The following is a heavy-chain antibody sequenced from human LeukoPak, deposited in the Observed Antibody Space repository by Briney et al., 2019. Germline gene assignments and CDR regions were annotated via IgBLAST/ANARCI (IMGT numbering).Heavy chain of an antibody. Sequence: GGSLRLSCGASGFTFSSHWMTWVRQAPGEGLEFVANIKQDGSEINYADSVKGRFTISRDNSKNTLYLQMNSLRAEDTAVYYCAKETPYSSSRYYFDYWGQGTLVTVSS. CDR3: AKETPYSSSRYYFDY. D-gene: IGHD6-13*01. CDR1: GFTFSSHW. J-gene: IGHJ4*02. V-gene: IGHV3-7*01. CDR2: IKQDGSEI.